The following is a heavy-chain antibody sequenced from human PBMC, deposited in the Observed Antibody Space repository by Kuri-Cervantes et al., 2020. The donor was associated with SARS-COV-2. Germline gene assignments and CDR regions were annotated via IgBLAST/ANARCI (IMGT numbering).Heavy chain of an antibody. CDR1: GFTFSSYA. Sequence: GESLKISCAASGFTFSSYAMSWVRQAPGKGLEWVSAISGSGGSTYYADSVKGRFTISRDNSKNTLYLQMNSLRAEDTAVYYCARGGYSGSLRGYYYYGMDVWGQGTTVTVSS. D-gene: IGHD1-26*01. J-gene: IGHJ6*02. CDR3: ARGGYSGSLRGYYYYGMDV. V-gene: IGHV3-23*01. CDR2: ISGSGGST.